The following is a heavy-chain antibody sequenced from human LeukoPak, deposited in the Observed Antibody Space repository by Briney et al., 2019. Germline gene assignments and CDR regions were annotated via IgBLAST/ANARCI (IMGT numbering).Heavy chain of an antibody. J-gene: IGHJ4*02. CDR3: ARGRTAGDDILTGSGGPPFDY. CDR1: GGSFSGYY. CDR2: INHSGST. Sequence: SETLSLTCAVYGGSFSGYYWGWIRQPPGKGLEWIGEINHSGSTNYNPSLKSRVTISVDTSKNQFSLKLSSVTAADTAVYYCARGRTAGDDILTGSGGPPFDYWGQGTLVTVSS. V-gene: IGHV4-34*01. D-gene: IGHD3-9*01.